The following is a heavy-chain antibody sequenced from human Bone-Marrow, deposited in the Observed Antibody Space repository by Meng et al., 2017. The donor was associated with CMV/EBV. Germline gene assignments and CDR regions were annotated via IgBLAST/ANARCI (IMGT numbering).Heavy chain of an antibody. V-gene: IGHV4-38-2*02. J-gene: IGHJ4*02. D-gene: IGHD3-10*01. CDR3: ARGYIAWFGN. Sequence: SETLSLTCTVSGASISTRYYWGWIRQPPGKGLEWIGSIYHSGSTYNNPSLESRVTISIDTSKNQFSLKLSSVTAADTAVYYCARGYIAWFGNCGQGTLVTVSS. CDR2: IYHSGST. CDR1: GASISTRYY.